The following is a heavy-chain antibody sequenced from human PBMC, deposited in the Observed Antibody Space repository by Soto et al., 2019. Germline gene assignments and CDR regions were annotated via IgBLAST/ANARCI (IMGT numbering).Heavy chain of an antibody. J-gene: IGHJ5*02. CDR2: MNPNSGST. CDR3: LRNTAVAATWGRHIPTNWFDP. Sequence: QVQLVQSGAAVKKPGASVKVYCKASGYTFTSYDINWVRQATGQGLEWMGWMNPNSGSTGYAQQFQGRVTMTRDTSISTAYMELSSLRSEDTAVYYCLRNTAVAATWGRHIPTNWFDPWGQGTLVTVSS. V-gene: IGHV1-8*01. CDR1: GYTFTSYD. D-gene: IGHD6-19*01.